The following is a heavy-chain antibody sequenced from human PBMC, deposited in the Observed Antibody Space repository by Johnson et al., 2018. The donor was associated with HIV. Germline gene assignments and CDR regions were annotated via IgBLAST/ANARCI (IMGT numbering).Heavy chain of an antibody. CDR1: GFTVSSYA. Sequence: QVQLVESGGGLVQPGGSLRLSCAASGFTVSSYAMHWVRQAPGKGLEWVAVISYDGSNKYYADSVKGRFTISRDNSKNTLYLQMNSLRAEDTAVYYCARVEQQLWLRGAFDIWGQGTMVTVSS. J-gene: IGHJ3*02. D-gene: IGHD5-18*01. CDR2: ISYDGSNK. V-gene: IGHV3-30-3*01. CDR3: ARVEQQLWLRGAFDI.